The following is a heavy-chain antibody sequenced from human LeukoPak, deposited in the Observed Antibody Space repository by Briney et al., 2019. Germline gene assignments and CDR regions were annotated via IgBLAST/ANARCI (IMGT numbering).Heavy chain of an antibody. CDR2: ISADNGFT. Sequence: ASVKVSCKASGYTFTSYGINWVRQAPGQGLEWMGWISADNGFTASAQNLQGRVTMTTDTSTNTAYMELRSLRSDDTAVYYCANLAGVVAGLDPWGQGTLVTVSS. CDR1: GYTFTSYG. D-gene: IGHD6-19*01. J-gene: IGHJ5*02. CDR3: ANLAGVVAGLDP. V-gene: IGHV1-18*01.